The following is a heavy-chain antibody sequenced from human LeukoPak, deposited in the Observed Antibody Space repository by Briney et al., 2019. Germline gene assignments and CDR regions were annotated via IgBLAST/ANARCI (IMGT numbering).Heavy chain of an antibody. Sequence: GGSLRLSCAASGFTFSSYAMHWVRQAPGKGLEWVAVISYDGSNKYYADSVKGRFTISRDNSKNTLYLQMNSLRAEDTAVYYCARGFYGYNPPFDYWGQGTLDTVSS. CDR3: ARGFYGYNPPFDY. CDR2: ISYDGSNK. J-gene: IGHJ4*02. D-gene: IGHD5-24*01. V-gene: IGHV3-30*04. CDR1: GFTFSSYA.